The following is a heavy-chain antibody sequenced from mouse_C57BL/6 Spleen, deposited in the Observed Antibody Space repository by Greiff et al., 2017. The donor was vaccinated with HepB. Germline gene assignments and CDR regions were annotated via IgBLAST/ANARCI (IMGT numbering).Heavy chain of an antibody. V-gene: IGHV1-55*01. J-gene: IGHJ2*01. D-gene: IGHD1-2*01. CDR2: IYPGSGST. CDR1: GYTFTSYW. CDR3: ARGGYFLGYFDY. Sequence: QVQLQQSGAELVKPGASVKMSCKASGYTFTSYWITWVKQRPGQGLEWIGDIYPGSGSTNYNEKFKSKATLTVDTSSSTAYMQLSSLTSEDSAVYYCARGGYFLGYFDYWGQGTTLTVSS.